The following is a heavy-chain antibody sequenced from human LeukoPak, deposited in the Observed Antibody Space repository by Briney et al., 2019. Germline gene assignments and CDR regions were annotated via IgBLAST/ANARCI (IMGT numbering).Heavy chain of an antibody. CDR2: IIPIFGTA. V-gene: IGHV1-69*06. CDR3: ARGHDYVWGSYRYTGDY. Sequence: SVKVSCKASGGTFSSYAISWVRQAPGQGLEWMGGIIPIFGTANYAQKFQGRVTITADKSTSTAYMELSSLRSEDTAVYYCARGHDYVWGSYRYTGDYWGQGTLVTVPS. D-gene: IGHD3-16*02. CDR1: GGTFSSYA. J-gene: IGHJ4*02.